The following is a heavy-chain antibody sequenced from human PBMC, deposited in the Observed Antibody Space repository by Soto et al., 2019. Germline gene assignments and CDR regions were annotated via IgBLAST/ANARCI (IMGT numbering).Heavy chain of an antibody. J-gene: IGHJ6*02. Sequence: GASVKVSCKASRYTFTGYYMHWVRQAPGQGLEWMGWINPNSGGTNYAQKFQGRVTITRDTSISTAYMELSRLRSDDKAVYYCARDLGVAAGTRYYYYGMAVWGQGTTVTVSS. V-gene: IGHV1-2*02. CDR2: INPNSGGT. CDR1: RYTFTGYY. CDR3: ARDLGVAAGTRYYYYGMAV. D-gene: IGHD6-13*01.